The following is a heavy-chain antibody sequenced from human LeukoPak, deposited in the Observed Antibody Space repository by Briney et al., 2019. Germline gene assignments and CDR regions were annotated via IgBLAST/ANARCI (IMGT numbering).Heavy chain of an antibody. CDR3: ARVTMVRGVTHYYYYYYMDV. CDR1: GGSISSYY. CDR2: TYYSGST. V-gene: IGHV4-59*01. D-gene: IGHD3-10*01. Sequence: SETLSLTCTVSGGSISSYYWSWIRQPPGKGLEWIGYTYYSGSTNYNPSLKSRVTISVDTSKNQFSLKLSSVTAADTAVYYCARVTMVRGVTHYYYYYYMDVWGKGTTVTISS. J-gene: IGHJ6*03.